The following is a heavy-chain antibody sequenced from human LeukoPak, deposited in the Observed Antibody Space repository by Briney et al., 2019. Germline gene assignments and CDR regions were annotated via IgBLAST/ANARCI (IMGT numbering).Heavy chain of an antibody. Sequence: GGSLRLSCAASTFTFSDYYMTWIRQAPGKGLEWVSYLSGTGYTIYYADSVKGRFTISRDNSKNTLYLEMNSLRAEDTAVYYCARENGHFDYWGQGTLVTVSS. V-gene: IGHV3-11*04. CDR2: LSGTGYTI. D-gene: IGHD2-8*01. CDR1: TFTFSDYY. CDR3: ARENGHFDY. J-gene: IGHJ4*02.